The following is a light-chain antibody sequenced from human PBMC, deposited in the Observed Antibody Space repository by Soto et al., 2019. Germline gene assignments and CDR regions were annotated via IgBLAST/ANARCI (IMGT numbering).Light chain of an antibody. Sequence: IQLTQSPSSLPASVGDRVTITCRASQGISSYLAWYQQKPGKAPKLLIYAASNLQSGVPSRFSGSGSGTEFTLTISSLQPDDFATYYCQQYNSYSFGQGTKVDI. J-gene: IGKJ1*01. V-gene: IGKV1-9*01. CDR3: QQYNSYS. CDR1: QGISSY. CDR2: AAS.